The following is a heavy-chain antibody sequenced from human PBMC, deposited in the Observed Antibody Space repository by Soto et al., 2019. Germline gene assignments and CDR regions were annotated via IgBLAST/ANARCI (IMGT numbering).Heavy chain of an antibody. D-gene: IGHD3-10*01. V-gene: IGHV4-61*01. J-gene: IGHJ6*03. CDR3: ARLSGKAVEVLLWFGEANYYYYMDV. Sequence: SETLSLTCTVSGGSVSSGSYYWSWIRQPPGKGLEWIGYIYYSGSTNYNPSLKSRVTIPVDTSKNQFSLKLSSVTAEDTAVYYCARLSGKAVEVLLWFGEANYYYYMDVWGKGTTVTVSS. CDR1: GGSVSSGSYY. CDR2: IYYSGST.